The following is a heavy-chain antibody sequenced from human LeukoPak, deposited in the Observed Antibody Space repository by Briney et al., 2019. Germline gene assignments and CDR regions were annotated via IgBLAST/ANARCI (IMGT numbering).Heavy chain of an antibody. V-gene: IGHV4-39*01. CDR3: ARQVDYGGKSGSYYFDY. CDR1: RGSLSSSSTY. J-gene: IGHJ4*02. Sequence: PPETLSLTCTVPRGSLSSSSTYWGWIRQPPRKWLEWIGGIYYSGSTSYNPPLKSRVTISADTTKNKTSLIRRSVTSTHTAVYFCARQVDYGGKSGSYYFDYWGQGTLVTVSS. D-gene: IGHD4-23*01. CDR2: IYYSGST.